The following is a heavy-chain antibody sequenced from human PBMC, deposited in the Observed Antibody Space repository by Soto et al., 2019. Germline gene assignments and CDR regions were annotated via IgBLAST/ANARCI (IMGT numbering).Heavy chain of an antibody. CDR1: GGSISSSNW. V-gene: IGHV4-4*02. CDR3: ARDRADYGGNPSGWFDP. CDR2: IYHSGST. J-gene: IGHJ5*02. D-gene: IGHD4-17*01. Sequence: QVQLQESGPGLVKPSGTLSLTCAVSGGSISSSNWWSWVRQPPGKGLEWIGEIYHSGSTNYNPSLKSRVTISVDKSKNQFSLKLSSVTAADTAVYYGARDRADYGGNPSGWFDPWGQGTLVTVSS.